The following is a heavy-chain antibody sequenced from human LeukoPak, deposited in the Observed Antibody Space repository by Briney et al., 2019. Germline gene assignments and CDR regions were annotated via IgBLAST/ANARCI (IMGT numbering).Heavy chain of an antibody. V-gene: IGHV3-7*05. Sequence: GGSLRLSCTASTFTLNNYWMSWVRQAPGKGLEWVANIKQDGSEKYHVDSVKGRFTISRDNAKNSPYLQMNSLRAEDTAVYYCASRAGYTGSWSAFDYWGQRTLVTVSS. CDR1: TFTLNNYW. CDR3: ASRAGYTGSWSAFDY. D-gene: IGHD6-13*01. J-gene: IGHJ4*02. CDR2: IKQDGSEK.